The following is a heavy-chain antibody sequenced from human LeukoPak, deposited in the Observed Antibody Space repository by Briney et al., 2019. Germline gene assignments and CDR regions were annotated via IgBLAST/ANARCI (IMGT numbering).Heavy chain of an antibody. V-gene: IGHV3-74*01. CDR3: GRETYTYDTSGPDH. D-gene: IGHD3-22*01. J-gene: IGHJ4*02. CDR1: GFTFSSYW. Sequence: QPGGSLRLSCAASGFTFSSYWMHWVRQVPGKGLVWVSRINSGGTTTNYADSVKGRFTISRDNAKNTLYLQMNSLRAEDTAVYYCGRETYTYDTSGPDHWGQGTLLTVSS. CDR2: INSGGTTT.